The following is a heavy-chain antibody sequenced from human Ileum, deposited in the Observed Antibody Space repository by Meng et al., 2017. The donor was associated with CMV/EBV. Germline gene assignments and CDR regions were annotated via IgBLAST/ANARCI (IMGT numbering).Heavy chain of an antibody. V-gene: IGHV4-30-4*01. D-gene: IGHD6-19*01. CDR1: GDSLSTGDYY. CDR2: IYYSGST. CDR3: AREGGGWYFDS. Sequence: QVQLQESGPGLVKPSQPLSLTCTVSGDSLSTGDYYWSWFRQPPGKGPEWIGYIYYSGSTLYNPSLKSPVTISLDKSKNQFSLRLRSVTAADTAVYFCAREGGGWYFDSWGQGTLVTVSS. J-gene: IGHJ4*02.